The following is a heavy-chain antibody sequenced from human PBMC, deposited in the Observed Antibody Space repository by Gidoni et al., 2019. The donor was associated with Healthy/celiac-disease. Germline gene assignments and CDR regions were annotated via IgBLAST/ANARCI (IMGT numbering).Heavy chain of an antibody. V-gene: IGHV3-33*01. J-gene: IGHJ4*02. CDR3: ARAGGYYDSSGYYYGDY. Sequence: QVQLVESGGGVVQPGRSLRLSCAASGFTFSTYGMHWVRQAPGKGLEWVAVIWYDGSNKYYADSVKGRFTISRDNSKNTLYLQMNSLRAEDTAVYYCARAGGYYDSSGYYYGDYWGQGTLVTVSS. CDR1: GFTFSTYG. CDR2: IWYDGSNK. D-gene: IGHD3-22*01.